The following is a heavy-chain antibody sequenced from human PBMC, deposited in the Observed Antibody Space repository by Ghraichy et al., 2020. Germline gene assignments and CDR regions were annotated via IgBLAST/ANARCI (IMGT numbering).Heavy chain of an antibody. Sequence: GGSLRLSCAASGFTFSSYWMSWVRQAPGKGLEWVANIKQDGSEKYYVDSVKGRFTISRDNAKNSLYLQMNSLRAEDTAVYYCAREGGSGPSKVPSLGGTGLYYYYMDVWGKGTTVTVSS. CDR3: AREGGSGPSKVPSLGGTGLYYYYMDV. J-gene: IGHJ6*03. D-gene: IGHD6-19*01. V-gene: IGHV3-7*03. CDR1: GFTFSSYW. CDR2: IKQDGSEK.